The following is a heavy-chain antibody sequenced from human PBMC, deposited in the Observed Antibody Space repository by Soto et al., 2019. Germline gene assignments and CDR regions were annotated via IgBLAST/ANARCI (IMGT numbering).Heavy chain of an antibody. V-gene: IGHV1-18*01. CDR3: AREPNYFDY. CDR2: ISAYNGNK. J-gene: IGHJ4*02. Sequence: ASVKVSCKASGGTFSSYAISWVRQAPGQGLEWMGWISAYNGNKKYAQKVQGRVTMTTDTSSSTAYMELRSLRSDDTAVYYCAREPNYFDYWGQGTLVTVSS. CDR1: GGTFSSYA.